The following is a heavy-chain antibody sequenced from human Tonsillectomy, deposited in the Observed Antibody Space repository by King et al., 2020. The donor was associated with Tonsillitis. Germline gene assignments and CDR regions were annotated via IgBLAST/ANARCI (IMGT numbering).Heavy chain of an antibody. CDR1: GFTFSTYA. Sequence: VQLVESGGGLIQPGGSLRLSCAASGFTFSTYAMTWVRPAPGKGLEWVSSIIGSGGSTYYADSVKGRFTISRDNSKNTLYLQMNSLRAEDTAVYYSAKVGFTMIVMAPPDYWGQGTLVTVSS. V-gene: IGHV3-23*04. CDR2: IIGSGGST. CDR3: AKVGFTMIVMAPPDY. D-gene: IGHD3-22*01. J-gene: IGHJ4*02.